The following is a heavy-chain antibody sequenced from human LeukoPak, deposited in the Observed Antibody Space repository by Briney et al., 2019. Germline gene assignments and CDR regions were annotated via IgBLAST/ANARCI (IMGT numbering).Heavy chain of an antibody. CDR2: ISSRGSTT. CDR3: ARKYCSSTSCYKAYYYYMDV. J-gene: IGHJ6*03. D-gene: IGHD2-2*02. Sequence: GGSLRLSCAASGFTFSDYYMSWIRQAPGKGLEWVSYISSRGSTTYYADSVKGRFTISRDNAKNSLYLQMNSLRAEDTAVYYCARKYCSSTSCYKAYYYYMDVWGKGTTVTVSS. V-gene: IGHV3-11*04. CDR1: GFTFSDYY.